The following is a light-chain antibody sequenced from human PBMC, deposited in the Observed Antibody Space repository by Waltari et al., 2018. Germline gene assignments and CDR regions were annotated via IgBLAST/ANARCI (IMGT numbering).Light chain of an antibody. CDR1: QSISSY. CDR2: AAS. Sequence: DIQMTQSPSSLSASVGDRVTITCRASQSISSYLNWYQQKPGKAPKLLIYAASSLQSVVPSRFSGSGSGTDFTLTISSLQPEDFATYNCQQSYSTPLFTFGPGTKVDIK. CDR3: QQSYSTPLFT. J-gene: IGKJ3*01. V-gene: IGKV1-39*01.